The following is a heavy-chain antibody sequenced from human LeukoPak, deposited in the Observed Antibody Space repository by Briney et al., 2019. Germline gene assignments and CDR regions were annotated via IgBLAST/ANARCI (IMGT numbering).Heavy chain of an antibody. Sequence: SQTLSLTCTVSGDSISSGSYYWTWILQPAGKGLEWVGRIYSSGSTNYNPSLKSRVTISVDTSKNQFSLRLSSVTAADTAVYYCARASKYYYDSSGYPIFDYWGQGTLVTVSS. CDR3: ARASKYYYDSSGYPIFDY. CDR1: GDSISSGSYY. J-gene: IGHJ4*02. CDR2: IYSSGST. V-gene: IGHV4-61*02. D-gene: IGHD3-22*01.